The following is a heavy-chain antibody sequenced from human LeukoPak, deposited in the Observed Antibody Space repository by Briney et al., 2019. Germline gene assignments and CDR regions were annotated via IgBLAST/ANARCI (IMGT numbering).Heavy chain of an antibody. CDR3: ARAWGSTFDY. CDR1: GGSFSGYY. CDR2: INHSGST. D-gene: IGHD7-27*01. V-gene: IGHV4-34*01. J-gene: IGHJ4*02. Sequence: SETLSLTCAVYGGSFSGYYWGWIRQPPGKGLEWIGEINHSGSTNYNPSLKSRVTISEDTSKNQFSLKLSSVTAADTAVYYCARAWGSTFDYWGQGTLVTVSS.